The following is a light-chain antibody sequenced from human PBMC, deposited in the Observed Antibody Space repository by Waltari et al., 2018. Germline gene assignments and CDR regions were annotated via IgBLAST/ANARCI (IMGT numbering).Light chain of an antibody. V-gene: IGKV4-1*01. Sequence: DIVMTQSPDSLAVSLGERATINCKSSQSLFYSPINKTYLAWYQQKPGQSPKFLIYWASTRESWVPDRFGGSGSGTDFTLTISSLQAEDVAIYYCQQYYSTPPITFGQGTRLEIK. CDR2: WAS. CDR1: QSLFYSPINKTY. J-gene: IGKJ5*01. CDR3: QQYYSTPPIT.